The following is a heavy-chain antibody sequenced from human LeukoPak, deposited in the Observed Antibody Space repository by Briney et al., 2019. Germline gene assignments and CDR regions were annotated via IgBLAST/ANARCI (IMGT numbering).Heavy chain of an antibody. CDR2: IYHSGST. Sequence: SSETLSLTCTVSGGSISSGGYYWSWIRQPPGKGLEWIGYIYHSGSTYYNPSLKSRVTISVDRSKNQFSLKLSSVTAADTAVYYCAKSSGGSSSYMDVWGKGTTVTVSS. D-gene: IGHD6-6*01. CDR3: AKSSGGSSSYMDV. J-gene: IGHJ6*03. V-gene: IGHV4-30-2*01. CDR1: GGSISSGGYY.